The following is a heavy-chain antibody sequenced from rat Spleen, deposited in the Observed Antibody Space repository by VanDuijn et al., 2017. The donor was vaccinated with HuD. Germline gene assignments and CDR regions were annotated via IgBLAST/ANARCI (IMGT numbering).Heavy chain of an antibody. CDR3: AREDFGVDY. D-gene: IGHD4-3*01. Sequence: EVQLVESGGGLVQPGRSLKLSCAASGFTFSDYGVAWVRQAPGKGREWIGEINKDSSQIKYPPSLKEKFTISRDNAQNTLYLQMSKLGSEDTAIYYCAREDFGVDYWGQGVMVTVSS. V-gene: IGHV4-2*01. CDR2: INKDSSQI. CDR1: GFTFSDYG. J-gene: IGHJ2*01.